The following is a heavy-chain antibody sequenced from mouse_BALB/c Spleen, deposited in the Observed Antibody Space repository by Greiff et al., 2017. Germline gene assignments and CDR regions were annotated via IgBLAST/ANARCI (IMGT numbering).Heavy chain of an antibody. CDR3: AREGKPYDYDDWYFDV. Sequence: EVQLQESGPELVKPGASVKISCKASGYSFTGYYMHWVKQSHVKSLEWIGRINPYNGATSYNQNFKDKASLTVDKSSSTAYMELHSLTSEDSAVYYCAREGKPYDYDDWYFDVWGAGTTVTVSS. D-gene: IGHD2-4*01. CDR1: GYSFTGYY. J-gene: IGHJ1*01. V-gene: IGHV1-31*01. CDR2: INPYNGAT.